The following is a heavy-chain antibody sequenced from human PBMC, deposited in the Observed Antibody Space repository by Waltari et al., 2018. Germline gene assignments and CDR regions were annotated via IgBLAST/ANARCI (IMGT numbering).Heavy chain of an antibody. CDR2: IRGIGGST. CDR1: GFTFSSYA. CDR3: SKEEVSYYYYYGIDV. Sequence: EVQLLESGGGLVQPGGSLRLSCAASGFTFSSYAMGWVRQAPGKGLEWVSGIRGIGGSTYYGDSVKGRFTISRDNSKNTLYLQMNSLRAEDTAVYYCSKEEVSYYYYYGIDVWGQGTTVTVSS. J-gene: IGHJ6*02. V-gene: IGHV3-23*01.